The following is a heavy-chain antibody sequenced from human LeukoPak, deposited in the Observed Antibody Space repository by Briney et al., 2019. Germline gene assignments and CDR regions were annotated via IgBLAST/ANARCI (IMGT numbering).Heavy chain of an antibody. CDR3: ARDVGATFDY. Sequence: PSETLSLTCSVSGGSISRSDHYWSWIRQPPGKGLEWIGYIYYSGSTYYNPSLKSRVTISVDTSKNQFSLKLSSVTAADTAVYYCARDVGATFDYWGQGTLVTVSS. V-gene: IGHV4-30-4*01. CDR1: GGSISRSDHY. D-gene: IGHD5-12*01. CDR2: IYYSGST. J-gene: IGHJ4*02.